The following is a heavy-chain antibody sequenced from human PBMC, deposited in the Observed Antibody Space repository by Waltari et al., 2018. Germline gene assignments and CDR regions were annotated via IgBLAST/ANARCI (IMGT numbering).Heavy chain of an antibody. J-gene: IGHJ4*02. CDR3: ARLLRIPDTQLGYFEK. V-gene: IGHV3-23*04. Sequence: EVKLVESWGGFIQPGGSLRLSCVASGFSFDSYAMNWVRQIPRKGPEWVSVISGRGAFTNYADAFEGRFTVSRDNSKNTLYLEMSSLRVEDTAVYYCARLLRIPDTQLGYFEKWGQGTLVTVSS. CDR1: GFSFDSYA. D-gene: IGHD2-15*01. CDR2: ISGRGAFT.